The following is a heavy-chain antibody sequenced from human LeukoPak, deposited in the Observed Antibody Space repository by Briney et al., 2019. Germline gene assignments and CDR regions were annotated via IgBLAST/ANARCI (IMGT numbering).Heavy chain of an antibody. CDR2: ISSGSNTR. CDR3: AREKYLPSGGYYYMDV. V-gene: IGHV3-48*04. CDR1: GTTFDRYS. J-gene: IGHJ6*03. Sequence: GGSLRLSCVAYGTTFDRYSMDWVRQAPGKGLEWVSYISSGSNTRLYAESVKGRFTISRDNSSDSLFLQMNSLRPEDTAVYYCAREKYLPSGGYYYMDVWGKGTTVTVSS. D-gene: IGHD5-12*01.